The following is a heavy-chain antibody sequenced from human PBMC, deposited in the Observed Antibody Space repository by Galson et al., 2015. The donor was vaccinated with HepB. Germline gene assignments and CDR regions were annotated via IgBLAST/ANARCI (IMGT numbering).Heavy chain of an antibody. D-gene: IGHD3-22*01. Sequence: SETLSLTCTVSGYSISSGYYWGWIRQPPGKGLEWIGSIYHSGSTYYNPSLKSRVTISVDTSKNQFSLKLSSVTAADTAVYYCARGRYYYDSSGYSLYYFDYWGQGTLVTVSS. CDR2: IYHSGST. CDR3: ARGRYYYDSSGYSLYYFDY. V-gene: IGHV4-38-2*02. CDR1: GYSISSGYY. J-gene: IGHJ4*02.